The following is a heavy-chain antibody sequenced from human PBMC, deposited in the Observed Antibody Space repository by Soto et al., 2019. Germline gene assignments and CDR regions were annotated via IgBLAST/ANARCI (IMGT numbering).Heavy chain of an antibody. CDR1: GGTFGSYA. CDR2: IIPIFGTA. J-gene: IGHJ6*02. D-gene: IGHD1-20*01. CDR3: ARAYNWNDGGYYYYYGMDV. V-gene: IGHV1-69*06. Sequence: GASVKVSCKASGGTFGSYAISWVRQAPGQGLEWMGGIIPIFGTANYAQKFQGRVTITADKSTSTAYMELSSLRSEDTAVYYCARAYNWNDGGYYYYYGMDVWGQGTTVTVSS.